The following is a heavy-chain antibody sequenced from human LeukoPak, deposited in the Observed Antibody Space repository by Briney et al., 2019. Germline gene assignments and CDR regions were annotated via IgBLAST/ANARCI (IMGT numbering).Heavy chain of an antibody. J-gene: IGHJ4*02. CDR1: TSR. V-gene: IGHV1-18*01. CDR3: AREATVTTGGDY. CDR2: IGTYGGDT. D-gene: IGHD4-17*01. Sequence: ASVKVSCKATSRISWVRQAPRQGLEWMGWIGTYGGDTYYAQKFQGRITVTTDTSTSTVYMELRNLRSDDTAVHYCAREATVTTGGDYWGQGTLVTVSS.